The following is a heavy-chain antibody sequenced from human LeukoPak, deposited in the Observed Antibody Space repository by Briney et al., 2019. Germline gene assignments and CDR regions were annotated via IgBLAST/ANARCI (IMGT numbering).Heavy chain of an antibody. Sequence: GGSLRLSCAASGFTFSTYSMNWVRQAPGERLEWLSYISGDSNTIYYADSVKGRFTISRDNAKTSLYLQMNTLRDEDTAAYYCARDRAAPTWFFDLWGRGTLVLVSS. CDR3: ARDRAAPTWFFDL. D-gene: IGHD2-15*01. V-gene: IGHV3-48*02. CDR1: GFTFSTYS. J-gene: IGHJ2*01. CDR2: ISGDSNTI.